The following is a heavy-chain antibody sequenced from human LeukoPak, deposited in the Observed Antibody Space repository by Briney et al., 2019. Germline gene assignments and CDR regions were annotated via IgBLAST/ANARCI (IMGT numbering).Heavy chain of an antibody. V-gene: IGHV3-21*01. CDR2: ISSSSSYI. CDR3: ARDSGYYFPFDY. Sequence: GGTLRLSCAASGFTFSSYSMNWVRQAPGKGLEWVSSISSSSSYIYYADSVKGLFTISRDNAKNSLYLQMNSLRAEDTAVYYCARDSGYYFPFDYWGQGTLVTVSS. D-gene: IGHD3-22*01. J-gene: IGHJ4*02. CDR1: GFTFSSYS.